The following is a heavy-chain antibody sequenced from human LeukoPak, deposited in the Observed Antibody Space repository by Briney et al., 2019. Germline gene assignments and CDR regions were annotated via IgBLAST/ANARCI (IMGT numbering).Heavy chain of an antibody. D-gene: IGHD5/OR15-5a*01. V-gene: IGHV3-48*02. CDR1: GFTFSDYG. CDR2: LSRGRSDM. CDR3: AGGVYGYNAFDY. Sequence: GRSLRLSCAASGFTFSDYGMSSVRQAPGKGLEWVSHLSRGRSDMNYADSVKGRFTISRDNGKNSVYLQMNSLRDEDTAVYYCAGGVYGYNAFDYWGQGTLVSVSS. J-gene: IGHJ4*02.